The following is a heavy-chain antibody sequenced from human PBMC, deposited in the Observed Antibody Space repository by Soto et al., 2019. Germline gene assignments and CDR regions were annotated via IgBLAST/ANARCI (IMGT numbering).Heavy chain of an antibody. J-gene: IGHJ4*02. CDR1: GFTFDDYA. CDR3: ARERGSGWTFDY. V-gene: IGHV3-9*01. D-gene: IGHD6-19*01. CDR2: ISWNSGSI. Sequence: GGSLRLSCAASGFTFDDYAMHWVRQVPGKGLEWVSSISWNSGSIAYADSVKGRFTISRDNAKNSLFLQMHSLRAEDTAVYYCARERGSGWTFDYWGQGTLVTVSS.